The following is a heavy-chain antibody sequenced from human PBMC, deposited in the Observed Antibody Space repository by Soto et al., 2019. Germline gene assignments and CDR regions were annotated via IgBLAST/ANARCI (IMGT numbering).Heavy chain of an antibody. Sequence: SVKVSCKASGGTFSSYAISWVRQAPGQGLEWMGGIIPIFGTANYAQKFQGRVTITADESTSTAYMELSSLRSEDTAVYYCASPTPPPLVAGGGRIYYSYGMDVGGKGPRVPVPS. CDR2: IIPIFGTA. D-gene: IGHD3-16*01. V-gene: IGHV1-69*13. J-gene: IGHJ6*04. CDR1: GGTFSSYA. CDR3: ASPTPPPLVAGGGRIYYSYGMDV.